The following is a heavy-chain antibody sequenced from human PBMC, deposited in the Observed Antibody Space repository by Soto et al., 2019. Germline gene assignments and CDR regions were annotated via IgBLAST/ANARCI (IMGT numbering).Heavy chain of an antibody. CDR3: ARIGWGGDS. J-gene: IGHJ5*01. CDR1: GGSVRTGSYH. V-gene: IGHV4-61*01. D-gene: IGHD7-27*01. CDR2: IPNNGSP. Sequence: QVQLQESGPGRVKPSETLSLTCSVSGGSVRTGSYHWSWIRQPPGKGLEWIGFIPNNGSPDYNPSLKSRVVVSIDRSKIQFSLKVNSVTAADTAVYFCARIGWGGDSWGHGTLVTVSS.